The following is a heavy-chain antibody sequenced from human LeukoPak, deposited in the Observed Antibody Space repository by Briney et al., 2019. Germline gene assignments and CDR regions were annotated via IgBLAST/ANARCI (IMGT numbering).Heavy chain of an antibody. CDR3: ARDSTMVRGVTIVGAFDI. D-gene: IGHD3-10*01. CDR2: IYHSGST. J-gene: IGHJ3*02. V-gene: IGHV4-30-2*01. CDR1: GGSISSGGYS. Sequence: SETLSLTCAVSGGSISSGGYSWSWIRQPPGKGPEWIGYIYHSGSTYYNPSLKSRVTISVDRSKNQFSLKLSSVTAADTAVYYCARDSTMVRGVTIVGAFDIWGQGTMVTVSS.